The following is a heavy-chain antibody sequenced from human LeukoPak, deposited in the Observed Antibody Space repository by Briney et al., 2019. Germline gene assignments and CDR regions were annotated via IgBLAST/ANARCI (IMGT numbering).Heavy chain of an antibody. J-gene: IGHJ1*01. CDR2: IYYSGST. CDR1: GGSISSYY. D-gene: IGHD3-22*01. Sequence: SETLSLTCTVSGGSISSYYWSWIRQPPGKGLEWIGYIYYSGSTNYNPSLKSRVTISVDTFKNQFSLKLSSVTAADTAVYYCARDSPPYYYDSSGFQHWGQGTLVTVSS. V-gene: IGHV4-59*01. CDR3: ARDSPPYYYDSSGFQH.